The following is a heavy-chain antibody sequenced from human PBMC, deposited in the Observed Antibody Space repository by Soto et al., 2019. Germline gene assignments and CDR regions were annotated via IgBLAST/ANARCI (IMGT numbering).Heavy chain of an antibody. D-gene: IGHD5-18*01. V-gene: IGHV3-11*06. CDR3: ARTSADTAMDV. J-gene: IGHJ6*02. CDR2: ISSSSSYT. CDR1: GFTFSDYY. Sequence: QVQLVESGGGLVKPGGSLRLSCAASGFTFSDYYMSWIRQAPGKGLEWVSYISSSSSYTNYADSVKGRFTISRDNPKNSLYLQMNSLRAEDTAVYYCARTSADTAMDVWGQGTTVTVSS.